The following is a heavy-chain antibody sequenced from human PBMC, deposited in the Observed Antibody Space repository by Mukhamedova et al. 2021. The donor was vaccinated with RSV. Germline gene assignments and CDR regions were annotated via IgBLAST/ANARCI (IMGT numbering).Heavy chain of an antibody. CDR2: IKQDGSEE. CDR3: ARRRDGFTALRY. D-gene: IGHD5-24*01. Sequence: VRQAPGKGLQWVADIKQDGSEEYYVVSVKGRFTIPRDNAKNSLCLQMNSLRAEDTAVYYCARRRDGFTALRYWGQGTLVTVSS. V-gene: IGHV3-7*01. J-gene: IGHJ4*02.